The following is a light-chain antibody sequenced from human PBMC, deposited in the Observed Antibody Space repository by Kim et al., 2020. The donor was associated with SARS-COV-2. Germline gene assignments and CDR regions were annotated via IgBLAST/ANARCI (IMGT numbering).Light chain of an antibody. CDR1: QSISNW. V-gene: IGKV1-5*01. CDR3: QQYKTWT. J-gene: IGKJ1*01. CDR2: DAS. Sequence: LDASVGDRVTITCRARQSISNWLAWYQQKPGQAPKLLIYDASSLRSGVPSRFSGSGSGTEFTLTISNLQPDDFATYYCQQYKTWTFGQGTKVDIK.